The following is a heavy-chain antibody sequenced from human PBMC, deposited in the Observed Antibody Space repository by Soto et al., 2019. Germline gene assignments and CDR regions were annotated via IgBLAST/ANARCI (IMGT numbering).Heavy chain of an antibody. J-gene: IGHJ5*02. Sequence: QIQLVQSAAEVKKPGASVKVSCKTSGYTFVSYGISWVRQAPGQGLEWMGWISPYNGNTNFAQRFRGRVTLTTDTSTDIVYIDLGSLQSDDTAVYYCARDQNFIDSSCYFDPWGQGTLITVSS. CDR2: ISPYNGNT. D-gene: IGHD3-22*01. V-gene: IGHV1-18*04. CDR3: ARDQNFIDSSCYFDP. CDR1: GYTFVSYG.